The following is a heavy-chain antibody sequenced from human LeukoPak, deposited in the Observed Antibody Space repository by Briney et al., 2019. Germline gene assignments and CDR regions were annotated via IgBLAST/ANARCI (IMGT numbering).Heavy chain of an antibody. CDR3: AKDGNYYDSSGYSD. CDR2: IRGSGGST. CDR1: GFTFSGYA. D-gene: IGHD3-22*01. J-gene: IGHJ4*02. V-gene: IGHV3-23*01. Sequence: PGASLRLPCAASGFTFSGYAMSWVRQAPGKGLEWVSVIRGSGGSTYYADSVKGRFTISRDNSKNTLYLQMNSLRAEDTAVYYCAKDGNYYDSSGYSDWGQGTLVTVSS.